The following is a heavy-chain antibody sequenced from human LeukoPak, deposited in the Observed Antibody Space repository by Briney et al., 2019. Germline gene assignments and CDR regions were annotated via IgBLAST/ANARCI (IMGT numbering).Heavy chain of an antibody. D-gene: IGHD2-15*01. CDR2: ISGSGGST. J-gene: IGHJ4*02. V-gene: IGHV3-23*01. CDR3: ATDPIPNCSGGSCYSD. Sequence: QPGGSLRLSCAASGFTFSAYAMNWVRQAPGQGLEWVSAISGSGGSTYYADSVKGRFTISRDNSKNTLYLQMNSLRAEDTAVYYCATDPIPNCSGGSCYSDWGQGTLVTVSS. CDR1: GFTFSAYA.